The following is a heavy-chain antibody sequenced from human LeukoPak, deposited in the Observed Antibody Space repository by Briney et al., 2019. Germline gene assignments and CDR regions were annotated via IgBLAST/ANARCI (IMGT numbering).Heavy chain of an antibody. D-gene: IGHD2-8*01. CDR3: AREWSAFDI. CDR2: IGGTAGNT. Sequence: GGSLRLSCAASGRTFTEHYMHWIRQAPGKGLEWVSFIGGTAGNTYYADSVKGRFTISRDNAKNSLYLQMNSLRAEDTAVYYCAREWSAFDIWGQGTMVTVSS. CDR1: GRTFTEHY. J-gene: IGHJ3*02. V-gene: IGHV3-11*04.